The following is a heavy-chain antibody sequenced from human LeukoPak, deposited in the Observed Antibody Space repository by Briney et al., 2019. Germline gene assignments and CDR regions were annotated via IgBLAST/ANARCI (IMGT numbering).Heavy chain of an antibody. CDR1: GGSIRSSYYY. D-gene: IGHD6-19*01. J-gene: IGHJ4*02. V-gene: IGHV4-39*01. Sequence: SETLSLTCTVSGGSIRSSYYYWGWIRQPPGKGLEWIGSIYDSGSTYYNPSLKSRVTISVDTSKNQFSLKLNSVTPEDTAVYYCARAVAGTEGWFDFWGQGALVTVSS. CDR2: IYDSGST. CDR3: ARAVAGTEGWFDF.